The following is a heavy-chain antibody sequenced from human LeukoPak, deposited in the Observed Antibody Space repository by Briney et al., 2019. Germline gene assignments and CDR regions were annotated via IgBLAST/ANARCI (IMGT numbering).Heavy chain of an antibody. J-gene: IGHJ4*02. CDR2: ISSSSSYI. CDR1: GFTFSSYA. D-gene: IGHD3-3*01. V-gene: IGHV3-21*01. Sequence: GGSLRLSCAASGFTFSSYAMSWVRQAPGKGLEWVSSISSSSSYIYYADSVKGRFTISRDNAKNSLYLQMNSLRAEDTAVYYCARDAHLYYDFWSGYTPYYFDYWGQGTLVTVSS. CDR3: ARDAHLYYDFWSGYTPYYFDY.